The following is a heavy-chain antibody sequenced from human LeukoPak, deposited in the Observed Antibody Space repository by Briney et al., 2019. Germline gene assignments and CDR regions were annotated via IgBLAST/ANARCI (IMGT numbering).Heavy chain of an antibody. CDR2: INPNSGGT. CDR1: GYTFTGYY. J-gene: IGHJ4*02. V-gene: IGHV1-2*02. D-gene: IGHD3-9*01. CDR3: ARVYYDILTGYYPYDY. Sequence: ASVKVSCKVSGYTFTGYYMHWVRQAPGQGLEWMGWINPNSGGTNYAQKFQGRVTMTRDTSISTAYMELSRLRSDDTAVYYCARVYYDILTGYYPYDYWGQGTLVTVSS.